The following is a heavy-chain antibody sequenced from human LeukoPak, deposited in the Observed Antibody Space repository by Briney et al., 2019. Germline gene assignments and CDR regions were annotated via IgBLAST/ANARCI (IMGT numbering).Heavy chain of an antibody. D-gene: IGHD3-22*01. V-gene: IGHV4-30-2*01. CDR1: GGSISSGGYY. J-gene: IGHJ4*02. CDR3: VRDHYYNSSGYTFGY. CDR2: IYHSGST. Sequence: PSETLSLTCTVSGGSISSGGYYWSWIRQPPGKGLEWIGYIYHSGSTYYNPSLKSRVTISVDRSKNQFSLKLSSVTAADTAVYYCVRDHYYNSSGYTFGYWGQGTLVTVSS.